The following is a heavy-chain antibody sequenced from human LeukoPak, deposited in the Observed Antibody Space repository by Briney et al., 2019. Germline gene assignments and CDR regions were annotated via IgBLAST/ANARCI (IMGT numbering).Heavy chain of an antibody. CDR3: ARGWLDGNQGALGY. CDR1: GYTFTGYY. CDR2: INPNSGAT. D-gene: IGHD5-24*01. V-gene: IGHV1-2*02. J-gene: IGHJ4*02. Sequence: ASVKVSCKASGYTFTGYYIHWGRQAPGQGLEWMGWINPNSGATDYAQNFQGRVTMTRDTSISTFYMEVSRLRSDDTAVYSCARGWLDGNQGALGYWGQGTLVTVSS.